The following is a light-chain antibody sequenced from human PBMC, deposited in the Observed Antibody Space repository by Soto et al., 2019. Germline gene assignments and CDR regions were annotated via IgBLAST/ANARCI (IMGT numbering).Light chain of an antibody. CDR2: GAS. V-gene: IGKV3-20*01. CDR1: QSVSSTY. J-gene: IGKJ2*01. Sequence: EIVLTQSPGTLSLSPGERATLSCRASQSVSSTYLAWYQQKPGQAPRLLISGASSRATGIPDRFSGSGSGTDFTLTITRLEPEDFAVYYCQQYDKWPPYTFGQGTKLDMK. CDR3: QQYDKWPPYT.